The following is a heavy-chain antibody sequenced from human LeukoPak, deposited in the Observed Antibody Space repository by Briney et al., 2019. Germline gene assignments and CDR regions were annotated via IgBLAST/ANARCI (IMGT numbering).Heavy chain of an antibody. CDR1: GGSFSGYY. Sequence: PSETLSLTCAVYGGSFSGYYWSWIRQPPGKGLEWIGEINHRGSTNYNPSLKSRVTISVDTSKNQFSLKLSSVTAADTAVYYCARELKYCSGGSCYLRRIYAFDIWGQGTMVTISS. V-gene: IGHV4-34*01. CDR3: ARELKYCSGGSCYLRRIYAFDI. J-gene: IGHJ3*02. CDR2: INHRGST. D-gene: IGHD2-15*01.